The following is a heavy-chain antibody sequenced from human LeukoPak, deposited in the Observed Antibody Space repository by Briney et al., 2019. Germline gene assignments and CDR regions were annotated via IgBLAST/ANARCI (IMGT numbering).Heavy chain of an antibody. J-gene: IGHJ4*02. V-gene: IGHV3-9*01. CDR1: GFTFDDYA. D-gene: IGHD3-22*01. CDR2: ISWSSGSI. CDR3: AKGYYYYDSSGYNYFDY. Sequence: GGSLRLSCAASGFTFDDYAMHWVRQAPGKGLEWVSGISWSSGSIGYADSVKGRFTISRDNAKNSLYLQMNSLRAEDTALYYCAKGYYYYDSSGYNYFDYWGQGTLVTVSS.